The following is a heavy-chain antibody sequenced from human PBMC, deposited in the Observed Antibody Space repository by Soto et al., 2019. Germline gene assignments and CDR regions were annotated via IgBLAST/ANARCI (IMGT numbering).Heavy chain of an antibody. CDR1: GGSISNYY. CDR3: ARHRGSTVTPEYWFDP. Sequence: QVQLQESGPGLVKPSETLSLTCTVSGGSISNYYWSWIRQPPGKGLEWIGYIDYSGTTNYNPSLKSRLTISVDTSKNQFSVKLSSVTAADTAVYYCARHRGSTVTPEYWFDPWGQGTLVTVSS. J-gene: IGHJ5*02. V-gene: IGHV4-59*08. D-gene: IGHD4-17*01. CDR2: IDYSGTT.